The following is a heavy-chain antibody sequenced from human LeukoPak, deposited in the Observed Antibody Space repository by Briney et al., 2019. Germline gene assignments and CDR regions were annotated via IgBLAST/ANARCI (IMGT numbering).Heavy chain of an antibody. V-gene: IGHV6-1*01. CDR3: ARVSSSWYARWFDP. CDR2: TYYRSKWYN. Sequence: SQTLSLTCAISGDTVSSNIAAWNWIRQSPSRGLEWLGRTYYRSKWYNDYAVSVKSRITINPGTSKNQFSLQLNSVTPEDTAVYYCARVSSSWYARWFDPWGQGTLVTVSS. J-gene: IGHJ5*02. CDR1: GDTVSSNIAA. D-gene: IGHD6-13*01.